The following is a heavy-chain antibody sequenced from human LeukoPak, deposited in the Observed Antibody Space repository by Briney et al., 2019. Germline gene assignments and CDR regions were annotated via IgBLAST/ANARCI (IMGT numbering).Heavy chain of an antibody. CDR1: GGSISSYY. Sequence: PSETLSLTCTVSGGSISSYYWSWIRQPPGKGLEWIGYIYYTGSTNYNPSLKSRVTISVDTSKNQFSLKLSSVTAADTAVYYCARSGKSAYILDYWGQGTLVTVS. V-gene: IGHV4-59*01. J-gene: IGHJ4*02. D-gene: IGHD3-16*01. CDR2: IYYTGST. CDR3: ARSGKSAYILDY.